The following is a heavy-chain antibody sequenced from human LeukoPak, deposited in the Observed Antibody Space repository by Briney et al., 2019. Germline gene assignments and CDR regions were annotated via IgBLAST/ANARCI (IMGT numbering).Heavy chain of an antibody. D-gene: IGHD3-10*01. Sequence: PGGSLRLSCAASGFTFSSYWMHWVRQAPGKGLVWVSRINSDGSSTSYADSVKGRFTISRDNAKNTLYLQMNSLRAEDTAVYYCARPVITMVRGVIIGNWFDPWGQGTLVTVSS. CDR3: ARPVITMVRGVIIGNWFDP. J-gene: IGHJ5*02. CDR2: INSDGSST. V-gene: IGHV3-74*01. CDR1: GFTFSSYW.